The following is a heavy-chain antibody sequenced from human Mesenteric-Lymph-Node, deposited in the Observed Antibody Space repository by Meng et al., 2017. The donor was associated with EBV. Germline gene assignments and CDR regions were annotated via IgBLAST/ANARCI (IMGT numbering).Heavy chain of an antibody. J-gene: IGHJ1*01. V-gene: IGHV4-4*02. CDR3: ARVSEISGTWLDC. D-gene: IGHD1-7*01. CDR1: GGSISGNNW. CDR2: VFHIGST. Sequence: QLRLQESDSGLVKPSGTLSLTCAVSGGSISGNNWWSWIRQPPGKGLEWIGEVFHIGSTNYNPSLKSRVTISLDKSKNQFSLKLTSVTAADTAVYFCARVSEISGTWLDCWGQGTLVTVSS.